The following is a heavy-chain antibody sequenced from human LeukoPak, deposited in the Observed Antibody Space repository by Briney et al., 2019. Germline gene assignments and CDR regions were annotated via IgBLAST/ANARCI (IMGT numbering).Heavy chain of an antibody. D-gene: IGHD3-22*01. CDR1: GFTLITYA. CDR2: ISFDGSNK. Sequence: PGKSLRLSCAASGFTLITYAMHWVRQAPGKGLEWVAVISFDGSNKYYADSVKGRFTISGDNSKNTLFLQMNSLRAEDTAVYYCARVGRYYYDSSGLDYWGQGTLVTVSS. CDR3: ARVGRYYYDSSGLDY. J-gene: IGHJ4*02. V-gene: IGHV3-30-3*01.